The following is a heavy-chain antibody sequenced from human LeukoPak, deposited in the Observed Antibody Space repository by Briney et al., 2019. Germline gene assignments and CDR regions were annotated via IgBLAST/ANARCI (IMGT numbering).Heavy chain of an antibody. J-gene: IGHJ5*02. CDR2: IYYTGST. CDR3: ASFQGNWFDP. Sequence: PSETLSLTCNVSGGYISRYYWSWIRQPPGKGLEWIGYIYYTGSTNYNPSLKSRVTISIDTSKNQFSLKLSSVTAADTAVYYCASFQGNWFDPWGQGILVTVSS. V-gene: IGHV4-59*01. CDR1: GGYISRYY.